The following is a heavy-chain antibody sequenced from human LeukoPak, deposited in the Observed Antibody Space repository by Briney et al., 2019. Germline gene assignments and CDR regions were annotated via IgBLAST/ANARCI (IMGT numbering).Heavy chain of an antibody. V-gene: IGHV3-53*01. CDR3: ARADYAYFDY. Sequence: GGSLRVSCTVSGFTVSRSYMTWVRHAPGKGLEWVSVIYSGGSTYYADSVKGRFTISRDNSKNTLYLQMNSLRAEDTAVYYCARADYAYFDYWGQGTLVTVSS. CDR1: GFTVSRSY. J-gene: IGHJ4*02. CDR2: IYSGGST. D-gene: IGHD4-17*01.